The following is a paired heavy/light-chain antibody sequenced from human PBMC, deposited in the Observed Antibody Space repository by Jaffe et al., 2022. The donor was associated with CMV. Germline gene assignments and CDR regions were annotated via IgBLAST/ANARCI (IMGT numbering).Heavy chain of an antibody. J-gene: IGHJ4*02. Sequence: EVQLVESGGGLVKAGGSLRLSCAASGFTFRSYSMYWVRQAPGKGLEWVSSIDTTSTYIYYADSVQGRFTISRDNAKTSLYLQMNSLRVEDTAVYYCVTYTSYDISGYPADYWGQGTLVTVSS. V-gene: IGHV3-21*02. CDR2: IDTTSTYI. CDR3: VTYTSYDISGYPADY. D-gene: IGHD3-22*01. CDR1: GFTFRSYS.
Light chain of an antibody. CDR2: GGS. CDR3: QQYGTSRT. V-gene: IGKV3-20*01. CDR1: QSVSSTY. Sequence: EIVLTQSPGTLSLSPGERATLSCRASQSVSSTYLAWYQQKPGQAPRLLIYGGSNRAAGIPDRFSGSGSGTDFTLTIGRLEPEDFAVYYCQQYGTSRTFGGGTKVEIK. J-gene: IGKJ4*01.